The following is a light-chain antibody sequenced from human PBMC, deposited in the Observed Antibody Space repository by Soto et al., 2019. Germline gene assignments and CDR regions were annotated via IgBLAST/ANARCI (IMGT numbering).Light chain of an antibody. CDR3: EHYNSYSFT. Sequence: DIQMTQSPSTLSASVGDRVTITCRTSQSISSWLAWYQQKPGKAPKLLIYKASSLQSGSPSRFSGSGSGTESTLTISSLQQDDFATYYCEHYNSYSFTFGQGTKLAIK. CDR2: KAS. V-gene: IGKV1-5*03. J-gene: IGKJ2*01. CDR1: QSISSW.